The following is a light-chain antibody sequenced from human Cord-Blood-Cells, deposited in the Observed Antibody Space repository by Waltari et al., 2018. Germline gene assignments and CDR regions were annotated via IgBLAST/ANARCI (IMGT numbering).Light chain of an antibody. Sequence: EIVMTQSPATLSLSPGERATLSCRASQSVSSSYLSWYQQKPGQAPRLLIYGASTRATGIPARFSGSGSGTDFTLTISSLQPEDFAVYYCQQDYNLPYTFGQGTKLGIK. CDR3: QQDYNLPYT. J-gene: IGKJ2*01. V-gene: IGKV3D-7*01. CDR2: GAS. CDR1: QSVSSSY.